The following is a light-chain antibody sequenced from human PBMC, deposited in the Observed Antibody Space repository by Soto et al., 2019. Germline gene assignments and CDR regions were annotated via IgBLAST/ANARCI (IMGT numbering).Light chain of an antibody. Sequence: EIVLTQSPGTLSLPPGEGATLSCRASQSVRNTYLAWYQQKPGQAPRLLIYAASSRATGIPDRFSGSGSGTDFTLTISRLEPEDFAVYYCQQYSSSRWTFGQGTKVDIK. CDR3: QQYSSSRWT. CDR1: QSVRNTY. J-gene: IGKJ1*01. V-gene: IGKV3-20*01. CDR2: AAS.